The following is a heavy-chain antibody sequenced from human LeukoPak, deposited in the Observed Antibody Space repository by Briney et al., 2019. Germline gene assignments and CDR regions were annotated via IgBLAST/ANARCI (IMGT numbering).Heavy chain of an antibody. V-gene: IGHV4-30-4*08. CDR1: GGSISSGDYY. CDR2: IYYSGST. CDR3: ARDGATLPMVRGVFLGGFDP. Sequence: SETLSLTCTVSGGSISSGDYYWSWIRQPPGKGLEWIGYIYYSGSTYYNPSLKSRITISVDTSKNQFSLKLSSVTAADTAVYYCARDGATLPMVRGVFLGGFDPWGQGTLVTVSS. D-gene: IGHD3-10*01. J-gene: IGHJ5*02.